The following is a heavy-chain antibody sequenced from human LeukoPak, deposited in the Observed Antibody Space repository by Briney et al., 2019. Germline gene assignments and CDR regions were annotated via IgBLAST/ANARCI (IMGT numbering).Heavy chain of an antibody. V-gene: IGHV3-30*02. Sequence: GGSLRLSCAASGFTFSSYGMHWVRQAPGKGLEWVAFIRYDGSNKYYADSVKGRFTISRDNAKNSLYLQTNSLRAEDTAVYYCSTTGMVRGVIRYWGQGTLVTVSS. D-gene: IGHD3-10*01. CDR1: GFTFSSYG. CDR2: IRYDGSNK. J-gene: IGHJ4*02. CDR3: STTGMVRGVIRY.